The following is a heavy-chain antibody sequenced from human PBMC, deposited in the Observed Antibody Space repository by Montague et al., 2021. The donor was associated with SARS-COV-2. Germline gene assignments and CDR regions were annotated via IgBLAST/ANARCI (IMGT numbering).Heavy chain of an antibody. J-gene: IGHJ3*02. Sequence: SETLSLTGAVSGGSISSSNWWSWVRQPPGKGLEWIGEIYHSGSTNYNPSRKSQVTISVDTSKNQFSPKLSSVTAADTAVYYRARTYYDILTGYYNRGAFDIWGQGTMVTASS. D-gene: IGHD3-9*01. CDR2: IYHSGST. CDR1: GGSISSSNW. V-gene: IGHV4-4*02. CDR3: ARTYYDILTGYYNRGAFDI.